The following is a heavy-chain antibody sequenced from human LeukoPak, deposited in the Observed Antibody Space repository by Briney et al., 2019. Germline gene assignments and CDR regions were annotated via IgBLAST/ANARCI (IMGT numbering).Heavy chain of an antibody. Sequence: AGGSLRLSCAASGFTFSSYWMSWVRQAPGKGLEWVANIKQDGSEKYYVDSVKGRFTISRDNAKNSLYLQMNSLRAEDTAVYYCASAYDSSGYYAQYGMDVWGQGTTVTVSS. CDR3: ASAYDSSGYYAQYGMDV. D-gene: IGHD3-22*01. CDR2: IKQDGSEK. V-gene: IGHV3-7*03. CDR1: GFTFSSYW. J-gene: IGHJ6*02.